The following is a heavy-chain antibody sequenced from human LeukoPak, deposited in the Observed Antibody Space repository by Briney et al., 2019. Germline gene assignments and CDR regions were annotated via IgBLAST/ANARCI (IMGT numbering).Heavy chain of an antibody. D-gene: IGHD2-15*01. CDR1: GFTFSSYS. Sequence: GGSLRLSCAASGFTFSSYSMNWVRQAPGKGLEWVYYADSVKGRFTISRDNAKNSLYLQMNSLRAEDTAVYYCARESGYCSGGSCYSFSDYWGQGTLVTVSS. V-gene: IGHV3-21*05. CDR3: ARESGYCSGGSCYSFSDY. J-gene: IGHJ4*02.